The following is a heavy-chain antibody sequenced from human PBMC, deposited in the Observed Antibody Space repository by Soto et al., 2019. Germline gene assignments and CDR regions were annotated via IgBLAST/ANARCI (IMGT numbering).Heavy chain of an antibody. D-gene: IGHD1-26*01. J-gene: IGHJ4*02. CDR3: VIENEMAGATSSFEY. Sequence: PGGSLRLSCEASGFRFNSYSMNWVRQAPQKGLEWVSLIDARSNYIYYADSVKGRFTISRDNARNSLYLQMDSLRVEDTAVYYCVIENEMAGATSSFEYWGPGTPLTVSS. CDR1: GFRFNSYS. V-gene: IGHV3-21*06. CDR2: IDARSNYI.